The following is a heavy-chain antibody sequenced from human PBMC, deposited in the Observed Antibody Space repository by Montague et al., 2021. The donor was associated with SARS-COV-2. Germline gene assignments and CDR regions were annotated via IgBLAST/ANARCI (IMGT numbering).Heavy chain of an antibody. CDR2: INHSGST. CDR3: ARGPRITMIVVVITDIWFDP. Sequence: SETLSLTCAVYGGSFSGYYWSWIRQPPGKGLEWIGEINHSGSTNYNPSLKSRVTISVDTSTNQFSLKLSSVTAADTAVYYCARGPRITMIVVVITDIWFDPWGQGTLGTVSS. D-gene: IGHD3-22*01. J-gene: IGHJ5*02. CDR1: GGSFSGYY. V-gene: IGHV4-34*01.